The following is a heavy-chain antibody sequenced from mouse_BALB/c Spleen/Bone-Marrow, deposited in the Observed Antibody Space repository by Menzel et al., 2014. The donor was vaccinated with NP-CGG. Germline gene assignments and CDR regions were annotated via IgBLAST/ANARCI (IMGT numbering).Heavy chain of an antibody. CDR1: GFAFSRYW. D-gene: IGHD1-2*01. CDR2: INPDSSTI. CDR3: ASLHYYGFFAY. Sequence: EVKLVESGGGLVQPGGSLKLSCAASGFAFSRYWMSWVRQAPGKGLEWIGEINPDSSTINYTPSLKDKFIISRDNAKNTLYLQMSKVRSEDTAIYYCASLHYYGFFAYWGQGTLVTVSA. J-gene: IGHJ3*01. V-gene: IGHV4-1*02.